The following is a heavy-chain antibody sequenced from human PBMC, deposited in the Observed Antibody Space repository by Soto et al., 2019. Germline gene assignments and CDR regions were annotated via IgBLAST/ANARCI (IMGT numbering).Heavy chain of an antibody. CDR3: ARGLRGRYGNDY. CDR2: IKGDESTT. CDR1: GFTFSNYW. D-gene: IGHD6-19*01. V-gene: IGHV3-74*01. Sequence: QLVESGGGLVQHGGSLRLSCEASGFTFSNYWMHWVRQAPGKGLVWVSRIKGDESTTDYADSVEGRFTISRDNAKNTVYLQMNSLRAEDTAVYYCARGLRGRYGNDYWGQGILVTVSS. J-gene: IGHJ4*02.